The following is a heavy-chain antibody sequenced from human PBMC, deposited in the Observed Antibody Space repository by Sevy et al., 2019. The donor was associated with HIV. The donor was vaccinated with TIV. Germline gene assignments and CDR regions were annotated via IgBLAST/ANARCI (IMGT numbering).Heavy chain of an antibody. CDR2: ISGGGGNT. CDR3: ARKYHDTSGHPRYSMDV. CDR1: GFTFSTYA. D-gene: IGHD3-22*01. Sequence: GGSLRLSCAASGFTFSTYAMYCVRQAPGKGLEYVSAISGGGGNTYYGTSVKGRFTVSRDNAKNTLYLQMGSLRAEDMALYFCARKYHDTSGHPRYSMDVWGQGTTVTVSS. J-gene: IGHJ6*02. V-gene: IGHV3-64*01.